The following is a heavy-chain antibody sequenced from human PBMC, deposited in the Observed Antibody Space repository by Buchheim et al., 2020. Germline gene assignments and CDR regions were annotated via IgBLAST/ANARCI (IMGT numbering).Heavy chain of an antibody. CDR3: ARYGADSSGFYYFNFDY. V-gene: IGHV4-61*02. D-gene: IGHD3-22*01. J-gene: IGHJ4*02. CDR1: GASISSDNYY. CDR2: ISPSGST. Sequence: QVQLQESGPGLVKPSQTLSLTCTVSGASISSDNYYYNWIRQPAGKGLEWIGRISPSGSTDYNPSLKSRVTMSLDTSKNQFSLKLDSVTAADTAVYYCARYGADSSGFYYFNFDYWGQGTL.